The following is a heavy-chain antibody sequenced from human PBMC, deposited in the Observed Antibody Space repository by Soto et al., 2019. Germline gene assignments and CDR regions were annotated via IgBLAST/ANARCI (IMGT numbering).Heavy chain of an antibody. D-gene: IGHD1-26*01. CDR2: ISAYNGNT. Sequence: ASVKGSWKACGLLIDSSCISWVRQAPGQGLEWMGWISAYNGNTNYAQKLQGRVTMSTDTSTSTAYMELRSLRSDDTAVYYCGRSVGLSYGMDVWGQGTTVTVSS. CDR3: GRSVGLSYGMDV. V-gene: IGHV1-18*01. J-gene: IGHJ6*02. CDR1: GLLIDSSC.